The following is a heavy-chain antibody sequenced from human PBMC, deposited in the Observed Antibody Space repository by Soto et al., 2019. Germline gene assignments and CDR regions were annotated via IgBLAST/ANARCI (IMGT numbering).Heavy chain of an antibody. J-gene: IGHJ5*02. CDR2: FDPEDGET. V-gene: IGHV1-24*01. CDR3: ATINGDFWSGYYTFNWFDP. CDR1: GYTLTELS. D-gene: IGHD3-3*01. Sequence: ASVKVSCKVSGYTLTELSMHWVRQAPGKGLEWMGGFDPEDGETIYAQKFQGRVTMTEDTSTDTAYMELSSLRSEDTAVYYCATINGDFWSGYYTFNWFDPWGQGTLVTVSS.